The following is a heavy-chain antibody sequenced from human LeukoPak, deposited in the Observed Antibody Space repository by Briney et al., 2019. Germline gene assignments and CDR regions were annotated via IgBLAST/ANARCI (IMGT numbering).Heavy chain of an antibody. CDR2: IFPGATT. J-gene: IGHJ4*02. V-gene: IGHV3-53*04. D-gene: IGHD3-9*01. Sequence: PGGSLTLSCAASGFDVSGHYMTWVRQAPGKGLEWVSVIFPGATTYYADSVQGRFTISRHDSKNTVYPQMDSLGTEDAALYYCARGLLAVDLDSWGQGTLVTVSS. CDR3: ARGLLAVDLDS. CDR1: GFDVSGHY.